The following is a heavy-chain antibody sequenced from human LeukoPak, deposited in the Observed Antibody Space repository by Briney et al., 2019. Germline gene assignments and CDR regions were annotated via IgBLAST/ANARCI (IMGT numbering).Heavy chain of an antibody. CDR3: ARQHRGWAARLVIGWFDP. V-gene: IGHV4-4*09. CDR2: IYTSGST. CDR1: GGSISSYY. D-gene: IGHD6-6*01. Sequence: SETLSLTCTVSGGSISSYYWSWIRQPPGKGLEGIGYIYTSGSTNYNPSLKSRVTISVDTAKNQFSLKLSSVTAADTAVYYCARQHRGWAARLVIGWFDPWGQGTLVTVSS. J-gene: IGHJ5*02.